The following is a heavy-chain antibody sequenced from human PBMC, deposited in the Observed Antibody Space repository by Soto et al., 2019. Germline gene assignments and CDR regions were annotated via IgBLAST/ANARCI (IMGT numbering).Heavy chain of an antibody. CDR1: GYTFTGYY. V-gene: IGHV1-2*04. Sequence: QVQLVQSGAEVKKPGASVKVSCKASGYTFTGYYMHWVRQAPGQGLEWMGWINPNSGGTNYAQKFQGWDTTTRDTSISTAYMELSSLRSDDTAVDYCARVSNYGSGSYYNVYYGMDVWGHGTTVTVSS. D-gene: IGHD3-10*01. CDR3: ARVSNYGSGSYYNVYYGMDV. J-gene: IGHJ6*02. CDR2: INPNSGGT.